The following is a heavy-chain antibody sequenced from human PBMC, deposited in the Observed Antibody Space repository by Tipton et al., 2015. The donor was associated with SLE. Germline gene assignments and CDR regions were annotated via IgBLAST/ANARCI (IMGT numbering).Heavy chain of an antibody. CDR2: LYAGGST. CDR3: ARENLVTGFDF. Sequence: TLSLTCSVSGVSISTSRYYWGWIRQSPGQGLEWVGSLYAGGSTYFHPSLKSRASISADASKNHFSLKLNSVTAADTAVYYCARENLVTGFDFWGQGTLVTVSS. V-gene: IGHV4-39*02. D-gene: IGHD4-11*01. CDR1: GVSISTSRYY. J-gene: IGHJ4*02.